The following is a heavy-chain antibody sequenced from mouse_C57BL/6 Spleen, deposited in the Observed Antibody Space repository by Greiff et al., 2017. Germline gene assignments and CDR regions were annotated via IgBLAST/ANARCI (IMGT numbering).Heavy chain of an antibody. CDR3: ARDDGYYGGYAMDY. V-gene: IGHV2-2*01. CDR1: GFSLTSYG. Sequence: VQLKESGPGLVQPSQSLSITCTVSGFSLTSYGVHWVRQSPGKGLEWLGVIWSGGSTDYNAAFISRLSISKDNSKSQVFFKMNSLQADDTAIYYCARDDGYYGGYAMDYWGQGTSVTGSS. J-gene: IGHJ4*01. D-gene: IGHD2-3*01. CDR2: IWSGGST.